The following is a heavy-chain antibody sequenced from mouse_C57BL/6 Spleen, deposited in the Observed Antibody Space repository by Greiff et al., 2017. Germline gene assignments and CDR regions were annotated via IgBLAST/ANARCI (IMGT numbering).Heavy chain of an antibody. CDR1: GFTFSDYG. V-gene: IGHV5-17*01. CDR3: ARPGYYGSDV. Sequence: EVKLVESGGGLVKPGGSLKLSCAASGFTFSDYGMHWVRQAPEKGLEWVAYISSGSSTIYYADTVKGRFTISRDNAKNTLFLQMTSLRSEDTAMYYCARPGYYGSDVWGTGTTVTVSS. J-gene: IGHJ1*03. D-gene: IGHD1-1*01. CDR2: ISSGSSTI.